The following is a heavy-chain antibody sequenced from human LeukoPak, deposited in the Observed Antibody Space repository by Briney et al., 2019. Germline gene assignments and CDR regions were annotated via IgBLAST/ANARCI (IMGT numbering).Heavy chain of an antibody. Sequence: GASVKVSCKASGYTFTSYDINWVRQATGQGLEWMGWMNPNSGNTGYAQKFQGRVTRTRNTSISTAYMELSSLRSEDTAVYYCARSQRAAAGYYFDYWGQGTLVTVSS. CDR2: MNPNSGNT. J-gene: IGHJ4*02. V-gene: IGHV1-8*01. CDR1: GYTFTSYD. D-gene: IGHD6-13*01. CDR3: ARSQRAAAGYYFDY.